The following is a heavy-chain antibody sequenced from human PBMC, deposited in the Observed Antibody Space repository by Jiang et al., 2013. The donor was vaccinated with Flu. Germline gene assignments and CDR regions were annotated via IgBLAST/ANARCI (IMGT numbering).Heavy chain of an antibody. CDR1: AYSFTKYA. D-gene: IGHD3-22*01. CDR3: AREGYYFDTTGSPRSHGLDV. J-gene: IGHJ6*02. Sequence: AYSFTKYALTWVRQAPGQGLEWMGWINTKTGDPTYAQAFTGRFVFSSDTSVSTAYLHISGLKAEDTAVYYCAREGYYFDTTGSPRSHGLDVWGQGTAVTVSS. V-gene: IGHV7-4-1*02. CDR2: INTKTGDP.